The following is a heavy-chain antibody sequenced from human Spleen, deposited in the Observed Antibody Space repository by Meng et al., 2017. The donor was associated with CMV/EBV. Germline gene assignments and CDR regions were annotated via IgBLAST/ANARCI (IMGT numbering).Heavy chain of an antibody. V-gene: IGHV1-18*01. Sequence: ASVQVSCKASGYTFTYYGFSWVRQAPGQGLEWMGWISAYTGDTDSIEKFQGRLTMTTDTSATTAYMELRSLRSDDTAVYYCVRRGYCSGGSCYSGFDYWGQGTLVTVSS. J-gene: IGHJ4*02. CDR2: ISAYTGDT. CDR3: VRRGYCSGGSCYSGFDY. D-gene: IGHD2-15*01. CDR1: GYTFTYYG.